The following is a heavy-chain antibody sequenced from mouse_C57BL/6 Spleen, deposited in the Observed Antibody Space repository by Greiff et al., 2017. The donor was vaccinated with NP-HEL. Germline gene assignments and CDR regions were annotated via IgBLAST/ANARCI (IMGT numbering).Heavy chain of an antibody. J-gene: IGHJ2*01. Sequence: DVHLVESGPGLVKPSQSLSLTCSVTGYSITSGYYWNWIRQFPGNKLEWMGYISYDGSNNYNPSLKNRISITRDTSKNQFFLKLNSVTTEDTATYYCAREDDYDNYWGQGTTLTVSS. D-gene: IGHD2-4*01. CDR2: ISYDGSN. CDR1: GYSITSGYY. V-gene: IGHV3-6*01. CDR3: AREDDYDNY.